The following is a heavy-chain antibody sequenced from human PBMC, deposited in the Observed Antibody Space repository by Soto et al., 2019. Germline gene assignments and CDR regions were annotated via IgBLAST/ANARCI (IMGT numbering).Heavy chain of an antibody. V-gene: IGHV1-24*01. CDR3: ATLRYDYIWGSYRYTATGIFGY. Sequence: ASVKVSCKVSGYTLTELSMHWVRQAPGKGLEWMGGFDPEDGETIYAQKFQGRVTMTEDTSTDTAYMELSSLRSEDTAVYYCATLRYDYIWGSYRYTATGIFGYWGQGTLVTVSS. CDR1: GYTLTELS. CDR2: FDPEDGET. J-gene: IGHJ4*02. D-gene: IGHD3-16*02.